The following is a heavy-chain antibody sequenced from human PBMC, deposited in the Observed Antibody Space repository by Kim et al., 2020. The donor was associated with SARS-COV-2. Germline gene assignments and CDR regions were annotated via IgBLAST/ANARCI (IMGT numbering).Heavy chain of an antibody. J-gene: IGHJ5*02. D-gene: IGHD3-22*01. V-gene: IGHV4-59*01. Sequence: SETLSLTCTVSGGSIRSYYWSWIRQPPGKGLEWIGYIYYSGNTNYNPSLKSRVTISIDTSKNQLSLKLSSVTAADTAVYYCARVSGYYDSSGYYSWGQGT. CDR1: GGSIRSYY. CDR3: ARVSGYYDSSGYYS. CDR2: IYYSGNT.